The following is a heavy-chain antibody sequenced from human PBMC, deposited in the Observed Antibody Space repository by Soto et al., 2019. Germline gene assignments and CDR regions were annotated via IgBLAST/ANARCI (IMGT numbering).Heavy chain of an antibody. CDR3: ARDLWYYGSGLFDP. V-gene: IGHV3-48*02. CDR1: GFTFSSYS. J-gene: IGHJ5*02. CDR2: ISSSSSTI. Sequence: GSRRLACAASGFTFSSYSMNWVRQAPGKGLEWVSYISSSSSTIYYADSVKGRFTISRDNAKNSMYLQMNSLRDEDTAVYYCARDLWYYGSGLFDPWGQGTLVTVSS. D-gene: IGHD3-10*01.